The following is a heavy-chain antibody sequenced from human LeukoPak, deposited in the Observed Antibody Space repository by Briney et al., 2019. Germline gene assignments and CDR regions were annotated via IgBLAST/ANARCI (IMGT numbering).Heavy chain of an antibody. Sequence: ASVKVSCKASGYTFTSYYMHWVRQAPGQGLEWMGIINPSGGSTSYAQKFQGRVTMTRDTSTSTVYMELSSLRSEDTAVCYCARSTGDYYDSSGYLYYFDYWGQGTLVTVSS. CDR3: ARSTGDYYDSSGYLYYFDY. CDR2: INPSGGST. D-gene: IGHD3-22*01. V-gene: IGHV1-46*01. J-gene: IGHJ4*02. CDR1: GYTFTSYY.